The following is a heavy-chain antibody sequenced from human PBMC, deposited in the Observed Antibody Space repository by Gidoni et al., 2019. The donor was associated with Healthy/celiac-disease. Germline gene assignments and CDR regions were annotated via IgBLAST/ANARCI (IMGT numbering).Heavy chain of an antibody. CDR2: IWYDGSNK. D-gene: IGHD6-19*01. CDR3: ARPPDSSGWYPLDD. J-gene: IGHJ4*02. V-gene: IGHV3-33*01. Sequence: QVQLVASGGGVVPPGRSLRLSCAASGFTFSSYGMHWVRQAPGKGLEWGAVIWYDGSNKYDADSVKGRVTISRDNSKNTLYLQRNSLRAEDTAVYYCARPPDSSGWYPLDDWGQGTLVTVSS. CDR1: GFTFSSYG.